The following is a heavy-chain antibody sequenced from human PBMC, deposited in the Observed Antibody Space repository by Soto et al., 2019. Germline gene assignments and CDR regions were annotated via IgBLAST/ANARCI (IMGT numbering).Heavy chain of an antibody. D-gene: IGHD4-17*01. CDR1: GFTFSSYG. Sequence: QVQLVESGGGVVQPGRSLRLSCAASGFTFSSYGMHWVRQAPGKGLEWVAVIWYDGSNKYYADSVKGRFTISRDNSKNTLYLQMNSLRAEDTAVYYCARGPYDYGGLETEVYFPHWGQGTLVTVSS. J-gene: IGHJ1*01. CDR2: IWYDGSNK. CDR3: ARGPYDYGGLETEVYFPH. V-gene: IGHV3-33*01.